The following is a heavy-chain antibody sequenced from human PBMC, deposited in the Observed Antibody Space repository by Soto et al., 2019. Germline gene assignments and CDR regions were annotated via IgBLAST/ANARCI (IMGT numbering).Heavy chain of an antibody. CDR1: GFTFSSYA. J-gene: IGHJ4*02. CDR2: ISYDGSNK. CDR3: ARQDSIIIPAVSDF. Sequence: GGSLILSCAASGFTFSSYAMHWVRQAPGKGLEWVAVISYDGSNKYYADSVKGRFTISRDNSKNTRYLQMNSLRAEDTAVYYCARQDSIIIPAVSDFWGQGTLVTVSS. D-gene: IGHD2-2*01. V-gene: IGHV3-30-3*01.